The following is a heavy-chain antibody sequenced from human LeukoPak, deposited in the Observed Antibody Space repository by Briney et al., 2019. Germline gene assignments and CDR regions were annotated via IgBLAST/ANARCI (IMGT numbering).Heavy chain of an antibody. CDR3: ARDRGWRTSGYYLYHFDY. V-gene: IGHV3-7*01. Sequence: GGSLRLSCVASGFTFTDYFMGWVRQAPGKGLEWVASIKHNGGEKYYVDSVKGRFTISRDNAKNSLYLEMSSLRVEDTAVYYCARDRGWRTSGYYLYHFDYWGQGTLVTVSS. CDR1: GFTFTDYF. D-gene: IGHD3-22*01. CDR2: IKHNGGEK. J-gene: IGHJ4*02.